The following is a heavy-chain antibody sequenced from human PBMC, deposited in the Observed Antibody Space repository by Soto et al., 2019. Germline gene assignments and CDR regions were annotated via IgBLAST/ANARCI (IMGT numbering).Heavy chain of an antibody. CDR1: VASFTMVGSY. J-gene: IGHJ5*02. D-gene: IGHD3-3*01. Sequence: QVQLQESGPELGKPSQTRSLPGPFPVASFTMVGSYWSWSRRHPGKGLEWIGYIYYSGSTFYNPSLKSRVTISVDTSKNQFSLKLNSVTAADTAVYYCARGRTYYAPWGQGTLVTVSS. CDR3: ARGRTYYAP. CDR2: IYYSGST. V-gene: IGHV4-31*03.